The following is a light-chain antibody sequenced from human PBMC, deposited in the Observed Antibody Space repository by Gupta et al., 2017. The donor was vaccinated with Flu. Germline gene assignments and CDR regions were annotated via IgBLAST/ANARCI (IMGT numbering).Light chain of an antibody. V-gene: IGKV1-5*03. CDR3: QQYDSYSLT. J-gene: IGKJ4*01. CDR2: KAS. Sequence: DIQMTQSPSTLSAYVGDRVTITCRASQSLSSLLAWYQQKPGKAPNLLIYKASNLESGVPSRFSGSGSGTEFTRTISSLQPDDFATYYCQQYDSYSLTFGGGTKVEI. CDR1: QSLSSL.